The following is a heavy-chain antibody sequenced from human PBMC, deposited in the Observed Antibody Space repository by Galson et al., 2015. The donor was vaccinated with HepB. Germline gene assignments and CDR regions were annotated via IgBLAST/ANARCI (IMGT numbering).Heavy chain of an antibody. V-gene: IGHV3-30*03. CDR1: GFTFSSYG. CDR3: CGSGQGGFDP. CDR2: ISYDGSNK. Sequence: SLRLSCAASGFTFSSYGMHWVRQAPGKGLEWVAVISYDGSNKYYADSVKGRFTISRDNSKNTLYLQMNSLRAEDTAVYYSCGSGQGGFDPWGQGTLVTVSS. J-gene: IGHJ5*02. D-gene: IGHD3-10*01.